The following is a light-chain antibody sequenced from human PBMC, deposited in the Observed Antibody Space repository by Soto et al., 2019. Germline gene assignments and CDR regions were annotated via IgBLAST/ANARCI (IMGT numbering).Light chain of an antibody. Sequence: QSALTQPASVSGSPGQSITISCTGTSSDVGGYNLVSWYQQHPGKAPKLMIYEGSKRPSGVSNRFSGSKSGNTASLTISGLHAEDEADYYCCSYAGSSTYVFGTGTKLTVL. CDR1: SSDVGGYNL. J-gene: IGLJ1*01. CDR3: CSYAGSSTYV. CDR2: EGS. V-gene: IGLV2-23*01.